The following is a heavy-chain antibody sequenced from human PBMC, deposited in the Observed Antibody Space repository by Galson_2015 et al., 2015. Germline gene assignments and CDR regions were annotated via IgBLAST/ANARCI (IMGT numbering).Heavy chain of an antibody. Sequence: QSGAEVKKPGESLKISCKGSGYSFTSYWIGWVRQMPGKGLEWMGIIYPGDSDTRYSPSFQGQVTISADKSISTAYLQWSSLKASDTAMYYCARYGYSSSWRDRWFDPWGQGTLVTVSS. V-gene: IGHV5-51*01. D-gene: IGHD6-13*01. CDR3: ARYGYSSSWRDRWFDP. CDR2: IYPGDSDT. CDR1: GYSFTSYW. J-gene: IGHJ5*02.